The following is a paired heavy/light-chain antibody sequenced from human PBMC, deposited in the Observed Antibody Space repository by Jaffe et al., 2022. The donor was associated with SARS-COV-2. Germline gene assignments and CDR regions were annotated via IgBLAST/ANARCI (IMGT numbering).Light chain of an antibody. J-gene: IGKJ2*02. V-gene: IGKV1-5*03. CDR1: QTVNNW. CDR2: EAS. CDR3: QQYSSYCT. Sequence: DIQMTQSPSTLSASVGDRVTITCRASQTVNNWLAWYQQKPGKAPKLLIYEASILESGVPSRFSGSGSGTEFTLTISSLQPDDFATYYCQQYSSYCTFGQGTKVDIK.
Heavy chain of an antibody. D-gene: IGHD2-15*01. CDR2: VSFDGSTK. V-gene: IGHV3-30*09. Sequence: QVQLVESGGDLVQPGGSLRLSCVASGFSFGTYAMYWVRQAPGKGLEWLSGVSFDGSTKYYADSVKGRFAISRDNSKSELFLQMNSLRPEDTAVYYCGRAARQYFYYMDVWGEGTPVAVSS. CDR1: GFSFGTYA. CDR3: GRAARQYFYYMDV. J-gene: IGHJ6*03.